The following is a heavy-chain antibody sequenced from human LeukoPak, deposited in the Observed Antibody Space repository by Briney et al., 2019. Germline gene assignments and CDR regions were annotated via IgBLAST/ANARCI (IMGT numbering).Heavy chain of an antibody. V-gene: IGHV4-59*01. J-gene: IGHJ4*02. CDR1: GGSISSYY. CDR3: ASTLLSGTTKKFDY. D-gene: IGHD1-1*01. CDR2: IYYSGST. Sequence: SETLSLTCTVSGGSISSYYWGWIRQPPGKGLEWIGYIYYSGSTNYNPSLKSRVTISVDTSKNQFSLKLNSVTAADTAVYSCASTLLSGTTKKFDYWGQGTLVTVSS.